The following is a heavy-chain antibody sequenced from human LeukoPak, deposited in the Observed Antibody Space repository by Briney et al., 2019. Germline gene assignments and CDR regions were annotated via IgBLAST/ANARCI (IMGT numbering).Heavy chain of an antibody. CDR2: IYYSGST. D-gene: IGHD6-13*01. Sequence: PSETLSLTCTVSGGSISSSSYYWGWIRQPPGKGLEWIGSIYYSGSTYYNPSLKSRVTISVDTSKNQFSLKLSSVTAADTAVYYCARGSEAGSSWPGDWFDPWGQGTLVTVSS. V-gene: IGHV4-39*07. CDR3: ARGSEAGSSWPGDWFDP. J-gene: IGHJ5*02. CDR1: GGSISSSSYY.